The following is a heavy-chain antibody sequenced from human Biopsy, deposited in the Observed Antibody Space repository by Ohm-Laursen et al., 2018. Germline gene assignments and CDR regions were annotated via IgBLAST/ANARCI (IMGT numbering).Heavy chain of an antibody. J-gene: IGHJ6*02. CDR1: GFSLSARGMC. V-gene: IGHV2-70*11. CDR2: VVWDDYK. Sequence: TQTLTLTSSFSGFSLSARGMCVSWTRQAPGKALEWLARVVWDDYKDYSASLQTKLSISKDTSNDQMVLTVNNVDPADTATYYCARTPILIVSAGLVYRHRRHLQGMDVWGQGIAVTVS. CDR3: ARTPILIVSAGLVYRHRRHLQGMDV. D-gene: IGHD6-13*01.